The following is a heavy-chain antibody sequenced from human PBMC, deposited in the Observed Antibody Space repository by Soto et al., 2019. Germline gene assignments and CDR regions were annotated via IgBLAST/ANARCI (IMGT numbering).Heavy chain of an antibody. CDR3: AKGDNLGPKTGYAFDP. CDR2: TYFRTKWYN. D-gene: IGHD5-12*01. J-gene: IGHJ5*02. V-gene: IGHV6-1*01. CDR1: GDSVSSNTAS. Sequence: SQTLSLTCAISGDSVSSNTASWNWIRQSPSRGLEWLGRTYFRTKWYNDYAVSVKSRIIINPDTSNNQFSLQLNSVTPEDTAVYFCAKGDNLGPKTGYAFDPWGQGIMVTVSS.